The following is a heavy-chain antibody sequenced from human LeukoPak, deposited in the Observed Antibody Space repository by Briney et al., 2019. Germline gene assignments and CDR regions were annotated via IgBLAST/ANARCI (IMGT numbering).Heavy chain of an antibody. V-gene: IGHV3-48*01. CDR3: TRGRGPDGYNYFDY. Sequence: GGSLRLSCAASGLTFNTYSMNWVRRAPGKGLEWVSYIRSSSSIIYYADSVKGRFTISRDNAKNSEYLQMNSLRGEDTAVYYCTRGRGPDGYNYFDYWGQGTLVTVSS. CDR2: IRSSSSII. J-gene: IGHJ4*02. CDR1: GLTFNTYS. D-gene: IGHD5-24*01.